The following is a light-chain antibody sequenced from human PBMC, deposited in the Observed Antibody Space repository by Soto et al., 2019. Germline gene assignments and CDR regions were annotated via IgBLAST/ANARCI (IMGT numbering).Light chain of an antibody. CDR2: DVS. CDR1: SSDVSGYNY. J-gene: IGLJ1*01. Sequence: QSVLTQPASVSGSPGQSITISCTGTSSDVSGYNYVSWYQQHPGKAPKLMIYDVSNRPSGVSNHFSGSKSGNTASLTISGLQAEDEADYYCSSYTSSSNLFGTGTKVTVL. V-gene: IGLV2-14*01. CDR3: SSYTSSSNL.